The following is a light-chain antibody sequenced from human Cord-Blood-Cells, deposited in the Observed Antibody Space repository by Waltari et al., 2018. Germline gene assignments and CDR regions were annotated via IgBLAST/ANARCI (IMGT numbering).Light chain of an antibody. CDR3: QQYNNWPLT. J-gene: IGKJ4*01. V-gene: IGKV3-15*01. CDR1: QSVGSN. Sequence: EIVMTQSPATLTASPGERATLPCRPSQSVGSNLAWYQQKHGQAPRLLIYGASTRATCIPARFSGSVSGTEFTLTISSLQSEDFAVYYCQQYNNWPLTFGGGTKVEIK. CDR2: GAS.